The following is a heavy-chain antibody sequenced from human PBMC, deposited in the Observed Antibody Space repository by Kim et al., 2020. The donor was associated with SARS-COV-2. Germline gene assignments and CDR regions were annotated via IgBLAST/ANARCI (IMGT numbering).Heavy chain of an antibody. CDR2: INPNSGGT. Sequence: ASVKVSCKASGYTFTGYFMHWVRQAPGQGLEWMGRINPNSGGTNYAQKFQGRVTMTRDTSISTAYMELSRLRSDDTAVYYCARGYHSGSYLGDWFDPWGQGTLVTVSS. CDR1: GYTFTGYF. J-gene: IGHJ5*02. CDR3: ARGYHSGSYLGDWFDP. D-gene: IGHD1-26*01. V-gene: IGHV1-2*06.